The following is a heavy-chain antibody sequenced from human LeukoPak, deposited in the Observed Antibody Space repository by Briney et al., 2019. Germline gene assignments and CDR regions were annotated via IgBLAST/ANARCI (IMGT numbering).Heavy chain of an antibody. J-gene: IGHJ4*02. D-gene: IGHD3-22*01. CDR3: ARDLRYYYDSSGYYDY. CDR1: GGTFSSYA. CDR2: IIPIFGTA. Sequence: SVKVSCKASGGTFSSYAISWVRQAPGQGLEWMGGIIPIFGTANYAQKFQGRVTITADESTSTAYMELSSLRSEDTAVYHCARDLRYYYDSSGYYDYWGQGTLVTVSS. V-gene: IGHV1-69*01.